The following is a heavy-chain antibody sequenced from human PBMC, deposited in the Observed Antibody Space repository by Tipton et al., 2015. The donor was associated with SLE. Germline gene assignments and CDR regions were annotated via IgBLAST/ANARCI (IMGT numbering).Heavy chain of an antibody. CDR3: TRGGRGDGANPFDP. CDR1: GGSISSRSHY. D-gene: IGHD4/OR15-4a*01. J-gene: IGHJ5*02. CDR2: IHYSGST. Sequence: GLVKPSETLSLTCSVSGGSISSRSHYWGWIRQPPGKGLEWIRSIHYSGSTYDNPSLKSRVTISADTSKNQFSLKLTSVTIADTAVYYCTRGGRGDGANPFDPWGQGTLVTVSS. V-gene: IGHV4-39*07.